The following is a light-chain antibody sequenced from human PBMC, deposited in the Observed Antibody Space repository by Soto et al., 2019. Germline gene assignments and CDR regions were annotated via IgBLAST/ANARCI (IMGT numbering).Light chain of an antibody. Sequence: EIVLTQSPGALSLSPGERATLSCRASQSVDSGYLAWYQQRPGQAPRLLMYGASSRATGVPDRFSGTGSGTDFTLTISRLEPEDFAVYYCQQYGSSPYTFGLGTKVEIK. V-gene: IGKV3-20*01. CDR3: QQYGSSPYT. J-gene: IGKJ2*01. CDR2: GAS. CDR1: QSVDSGY.